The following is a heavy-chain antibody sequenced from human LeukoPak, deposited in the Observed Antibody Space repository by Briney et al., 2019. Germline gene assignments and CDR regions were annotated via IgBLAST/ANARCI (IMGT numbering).Heavy chain of an antibody. CDR1: GFTLRSYT. CDR3: ARVRLYYYDSSGYSI. CDR2: IGISSNKI. V-gene: IGHV3-21*01. Sequence: GGSLRLSCAASGFTLRSYTMNWVRQAPGKGLEWVSSIGISSNKIYYADSVKGRFTISRDNAKNSLYLQMNSLRAEDTAVYYCARVRLYYYDSSGYSIWGQGTLVTVSS. D-gene: IGHD3-22*01. J-gene: IGHJ4*02.